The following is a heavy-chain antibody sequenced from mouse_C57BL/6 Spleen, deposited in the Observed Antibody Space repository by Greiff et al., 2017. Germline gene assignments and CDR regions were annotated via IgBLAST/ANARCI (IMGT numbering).Heavy chain of an antibody. CDR1: GYTFTSYW. V-gene: IGHV1-55*01. CDR2: IYPGSGST. CDR3: ARFGCYYAMDY. J-gene: IGHJ4*01. Sequence: QVQLQQPGAELVKPGASVKMSCKASGYTFTSYWITWVKQRPGQGLEWIGDIYPGSGSTNYNQKFKSKATLTVDTSSSTAYMQLSSLTSEDSAVYYCARFGCYYAMDYWGQGTSVTVSS.